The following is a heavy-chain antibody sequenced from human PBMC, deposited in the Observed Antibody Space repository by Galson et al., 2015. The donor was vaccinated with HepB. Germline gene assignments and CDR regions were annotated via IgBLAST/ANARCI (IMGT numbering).Heavy chain of an antibody. CDR2: IGGSGGST. Sequence: SLRLSCAASGFAFSTYAMSWVRQAPGKGLVWVSAIGGSGGSTHYADSVKGRFTISRDNSKSTLYLQLNSLRAEDTAVYYCAKGRSGYQPDYWGQGTLVTVSS. CDR1: GFAFSTYA. V-gene: IGHV3-23*01. D-gene: IGHD3-22*01. J-gene: IGHJ4*02. CDR3: AKGRSGYQPDY.